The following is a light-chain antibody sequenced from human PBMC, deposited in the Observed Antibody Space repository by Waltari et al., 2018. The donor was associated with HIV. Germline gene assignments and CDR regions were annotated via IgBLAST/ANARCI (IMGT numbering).Light chain of an antibody. CDR2: GAF. CDR1: QNINKY. J-gene: IGKJ4*01. Sequence: IQMTQSPSALSASVGDRIPISSRASQNINKYLNWYQQRPGKSPKRLIYGAFSLQPAVPSRCSATGSGTDFNLSIMKLQPEDVELYFCQQSSVTPLTFGGGTRVDIK. CDR3: QQSSVTPLT. V-gene: IGKV1-39*01.